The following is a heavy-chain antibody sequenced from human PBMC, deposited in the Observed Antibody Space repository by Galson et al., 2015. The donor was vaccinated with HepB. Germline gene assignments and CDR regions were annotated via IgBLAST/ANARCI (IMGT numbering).Heavy chain of an antibody. J-gene: IGHJ1*01. CDR2: IIPILGIT. V-gene: IGHV1-69*02. CDR3: ARGGSSWNGGEYFQN. D-gene: IGHD6-13*01. Sequence: SVKVSCKASGGTFGSYTITWLRQAPGQGLEWMGRIIPILGITNYAQKFQGRFTITADKSTSTAYMELSSLTSEDTAVYFCARGGSSWNGGEYFQNWGQGSLITVSS. CDR1: GGTFGSYT.